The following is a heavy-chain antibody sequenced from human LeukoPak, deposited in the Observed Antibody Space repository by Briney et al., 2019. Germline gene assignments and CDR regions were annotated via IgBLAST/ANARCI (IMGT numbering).Heavy chain of an antibody. D-gene: IGHD3-16*01. CDR3: ARVVDYGWFDP. CDR2: IKEDGTTI. CDR1: GFTFSNYW. V-gene: IGHV3-7*01. J-gene: IGHJ5*02. Sequence: GGSLRLSCTASGFTFSNYWMGWVRQAPGKGLEWVANIKEDGTTIYDVDSVKGRFTISRDNAKNSLYLQTNSVRDEDRAVYYCARVVDYGWFDPWGQGTLAAVSS.